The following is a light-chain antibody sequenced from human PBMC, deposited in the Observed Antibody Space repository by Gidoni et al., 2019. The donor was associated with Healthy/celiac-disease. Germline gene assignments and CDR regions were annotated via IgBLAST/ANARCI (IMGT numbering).Light chain of an antibody. Sequence: DMVMTQSPLSLPVTPGEPASISCRSSQSLLHSNGYNYLDWYLQKPGQSPQLLIYLGSNRASGVPDRFSGSGSGTDFTLKISRVEAEDVGVYYCMQALQTPRTFDQXTKLEIK. V-gene: IGKV2-28*01. CDR1: QSLLHSNGYNY. CDR3: MQALQTPRT. J-gene: IGKJ2*01. CDR2: LGS.